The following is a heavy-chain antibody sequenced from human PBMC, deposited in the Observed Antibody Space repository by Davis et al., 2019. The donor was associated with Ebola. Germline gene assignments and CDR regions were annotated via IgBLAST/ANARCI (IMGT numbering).Heavy chain of an antibody. CDR1: GGSISSSSYF. D-gene: IGHD6-19*01. Sequence: SETLSLTCTVSGGSISSSSYFWGWIRQPPGKGLEWLASIYYSGSTYYNPSLNSRVTISVDTSKNQFSLKVDSVTAADTAVYYCARGGGWLPDFWGLGTLVTVSS. V-gene: IGHV4-39*07. J-gene: IGHJ4*02. CDR2: IYYSGST. CDR3: ARGGGWLPDF.